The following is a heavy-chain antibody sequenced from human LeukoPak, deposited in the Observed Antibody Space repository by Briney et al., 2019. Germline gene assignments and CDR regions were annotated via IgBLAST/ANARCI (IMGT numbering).Heavy chain of an antibody. Sequence: SETLSLTCTVSGGSISYNYWSWIRQPAGKGLEWIGRIYSSGRANPNPSLKSRVTMPVDTSKNQFSLKLNSVTAADTAVYYCARPSTYYYDSSGHGAFDIWGQGTMVTVSS. CDR3: ARPSTYYYDSSGHGAFDI. V-gene: IGHV4-4*07. CDR1: GGSISYNY. J-gene: IGHJ3*02. CDR2: IYSSGRA. D-gene: IGHD3-22*01.